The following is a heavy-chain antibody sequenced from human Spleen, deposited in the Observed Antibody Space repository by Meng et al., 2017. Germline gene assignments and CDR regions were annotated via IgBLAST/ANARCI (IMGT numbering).Heavy chain of an antibody. V-gene: IGHV7-4-1*02. Sequence: QVQLVQSGSELKKPWASVKVSCKASGYTFTTYTINGVRQAHGRGLEWMGWISTNTGNPTYVQGFTGRFVFSLDTSVSTAYLQISSLEAVDTAVYYCARGGDFDPWGQGTLVTVSS. J-gene: IGHJ5*02. CDR1: GYTFTTYT. CDR2: ISTNTGNP. D-gene: IGHD2/OR15-2a*01. CDR3: ARGGDFDP.